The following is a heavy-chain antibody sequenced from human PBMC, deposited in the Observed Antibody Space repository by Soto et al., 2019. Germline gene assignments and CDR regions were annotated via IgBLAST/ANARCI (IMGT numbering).Heavy chain of an antibody. CDR2: IVVGSGNT. V-gene: IGHV1-58*01. J-gene: IGHJ4*02. D-gene: IGHD3-3*01. CDR3: AAGDYDFWSGYYFSDY. Sequence: ASVKVSCKASGFTFTSSAVQWVRQARGQRLEWIGWIVVGSGNTNYAQKFQERVTITRDMSTSTAYMELSSLRSEDTVVYYCAAGDYDFWSGYYFSDYWGQGTLVTVSS. CDR1: GFTFTSSA.